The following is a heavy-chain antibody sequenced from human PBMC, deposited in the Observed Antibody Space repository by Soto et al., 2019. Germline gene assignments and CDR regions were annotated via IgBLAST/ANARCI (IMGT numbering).Heavy chain of an antibody. CDR1: GFTFSSCS. V-gene: IGHV3-21*06. CDR3: ARDPRRTSIFGAVMRPLYLGT. Sequence: GGSLRLSCSASGFTFSSCSMHWVRQAPGKGLEWVASISSSNAYIYYADSLKGRFTVSRDNAKNSLFLQMNSLKDGDTAVYYCARDPRRTSIFGAVMRPLYLGTWGQGT. CDR2: ISSSNAYI. J-gene: IGHJ5*02. D-gene: IGHD3-3*01.